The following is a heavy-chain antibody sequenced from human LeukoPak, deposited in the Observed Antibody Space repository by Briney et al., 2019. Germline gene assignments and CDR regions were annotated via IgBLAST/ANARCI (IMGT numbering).Heavy chain of an antibody. D-gene: IGHD1-26*01. CDR1: GFTVSFYA. Sequence: GGSLRLSCAASGFTVSFYAIHWVRQAPGKGLEWVAVISSDGSNGYYADSVKGRFTISRDNSKNTLYLQMNSLRVEDTAVYYCAREVGKRDFDYWGQGTLVTVSS. J-gene: IGHJ4*02. CDR2: ISSDGSNG. CDR3: AREVGKRDFDY. V-gene: IGHV3-30*04.